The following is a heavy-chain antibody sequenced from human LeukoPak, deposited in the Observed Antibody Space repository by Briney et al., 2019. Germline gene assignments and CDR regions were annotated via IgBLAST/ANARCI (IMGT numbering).Heavy chain of an antibody. V-gene: IGHV3-7*01. D-gene: IGHD6-6*01. CDR3: ARGGGSSS. Sequence: GGSLRLSCAASGFSFSNFWMSWVRQAPGKGLEWVANIKPDGSATNYVDSVKGRFTISRDNAKSSLDLQMNSLRAEDTAVYYCARGGGSSSWGQGTLVTVSS. CDR2: IKPDGSAT. J-gene: IGHJ5*02. CDR1: GFSFSNFW.